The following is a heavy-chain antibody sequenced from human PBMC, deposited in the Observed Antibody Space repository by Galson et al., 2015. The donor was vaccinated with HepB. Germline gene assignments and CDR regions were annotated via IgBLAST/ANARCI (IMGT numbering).Heavy chain of an antibody. CDR3: ARSRMTTVTEVWDH. D-gene: IGHD4-11*01. J-gene: IGHJ4*02. CDR2: ISSSSSTI. V-gene: IGHV3-48*01. Sequence: SLRLSCAASGFTFSSYSMNWVRQAPGKGLEWVSYISSSSSTIYYADSVKGRFTISRDNAKNSLYLQMNSLRAEDTAVYYCARSRMTTVTEVWDHWGQGTLVTVSS. CDR1: GFTFSSYS.